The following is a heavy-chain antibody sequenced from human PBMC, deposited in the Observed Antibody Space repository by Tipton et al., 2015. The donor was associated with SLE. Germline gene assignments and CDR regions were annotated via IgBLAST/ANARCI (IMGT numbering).Heavy chain of an antibody. J-gene: IGHJ4*02. CDR2: IRSDGNNK. V-gene: IGHV3-30*02. CDR3: VKGNGWHFDY. Sequence: GSLRLSCVASGFTFSSYGMHWVRQAPGKGLEWVPFIRSDGNNKYYADSVKGRFTISRDNSKNTLYLQMNSLGTDDTAVYYCVKGNGWHFDYWGQGTLVTVSS. CDR1: GFTFSSYG. D-gene: IGHD6-19*01.